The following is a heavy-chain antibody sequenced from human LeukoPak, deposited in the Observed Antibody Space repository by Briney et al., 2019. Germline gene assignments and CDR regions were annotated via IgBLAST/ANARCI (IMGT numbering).Heavy chain of an antibody. CDR2: ISSSGSTI. J-gene: IGHJ5*02. Sequence: GGSLRLSCAASGFTFSTYEMNWVRQAQGKGLEWVSYISSSGSTIYYADSVTGRFTISRDNAKNSLYLQMNSLRAEDTAVYYCARGPLHVVVPAATWFDPWGQGILVTVSS. CDR1: GFTFSTYE. CDR3: ARGPLHVVVPAATWFDP. V-gene: IGHV3-48*03. D-gene: IGHD2-2*01.